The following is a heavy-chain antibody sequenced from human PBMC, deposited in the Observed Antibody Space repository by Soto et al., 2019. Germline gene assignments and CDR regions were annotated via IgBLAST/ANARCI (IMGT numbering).Heavy chain of an antibody. CDR3: ARAPGTTVTTFYYFDY. Sequence: GASVKVSCKASGYTFTSYAMHWVRQAPGQRLEWMGWINAGNGNTKYSQKFQGRVTITRDTSASTAYMELSSLRSEDTAVYYCARAPGTTVTTFYYFDYWGQGTLVTVSS. V-gene: IGHV1-3*01. J-gene: IGHJ4*02. CDR2: INAGNGNT. CDR1: GYTFTSYA. D-gene: IGHD4-17*01.